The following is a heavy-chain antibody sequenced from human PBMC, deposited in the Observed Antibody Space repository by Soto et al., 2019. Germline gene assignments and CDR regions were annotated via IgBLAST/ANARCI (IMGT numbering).Heavy chain of an antibody. D-gene: IGHD6-19*01. CDR1: GFTFSSYG. CDR3: AKGRSGWHEYNFDY. Sequence: QVQLVESGGGVVQPGRSPRLSCAASGFTFSSYGMHWVRQAPGKGLEWVAVISYDGSNKYYADSVKGRFTISRDNSKNTLYLQMNSLRAEDTAVYYCAKGRSGWHEYNFDYWGQGTLVTVSS. V-gene: IGHV3-30*18. J-gene: IGHJ4*02. CDR2: ISYDGSNK.